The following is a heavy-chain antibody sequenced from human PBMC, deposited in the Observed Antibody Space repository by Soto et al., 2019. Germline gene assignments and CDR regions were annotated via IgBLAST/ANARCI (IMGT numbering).Heavy chain of an antibody. CDR2: INSDGSTT. D-gene: IGHD6-19*01. CDR1: GFTFSSYW. J-gene: IGHJ4*02. CDR3: VRLPVAGPAY. Sequence: QPGGSLRLSCAASGFTFSSYWMHWVRQAPGKGLVWVSRINSDGSTTNYADSVKGRFTISRDNAKNTLYLQMNSLRAEDSAVYYCVRLPVAGPAYWGQGTLVTVSS. V-gene: IGHV3-74*01.